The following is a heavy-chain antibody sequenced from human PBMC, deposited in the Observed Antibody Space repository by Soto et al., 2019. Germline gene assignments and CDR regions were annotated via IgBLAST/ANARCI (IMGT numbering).Heavy chain of an antibody. Sequence: SETLSLTCTVSGGSISSYYWSWIRQPPGKGLEWIGSIYYIGSTYYNPSLKSRVTISVDTSKNQFSLKLSSVTAADTAVYYCARNLKPYYFDYWGQGTLVTVSS. V-gene: IGHV4-59*05. CDR2: IYYIGST. CDR1: GGSISSYY. J-gene: IGHJ4*02. CDR3: ARNLKPYYFDY.